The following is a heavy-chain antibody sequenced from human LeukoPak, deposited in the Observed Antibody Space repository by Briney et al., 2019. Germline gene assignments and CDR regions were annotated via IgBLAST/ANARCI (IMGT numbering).Heavy chain of an antibody. V-gene: IGHV4-59*01. CDR1: GGSIETNY. Sequence: SETLSLTCSVSGGSIETNYWSWLRQSPGQELEWIGYTYYSGYTTYTPSLKSRVTISVDTSKNQFSLKLSSVTAADTAVYYCARGPPTWFDPWGQGTLVTVSS. CDR3: ARGPPTWFDP. J-gene: IGHJ5*02. CDR2: TYYSGYT.